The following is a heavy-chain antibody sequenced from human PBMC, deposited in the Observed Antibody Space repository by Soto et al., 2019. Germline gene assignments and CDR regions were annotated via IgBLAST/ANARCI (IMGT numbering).Heavy chain of an antibody. V-gene: IGHV4-59*08. CDR3: ARLVLARVGYYDFWSGSETPTGLDV. Sequence: SETLSLTCTVSVGSISSYYWSWIRQPPGKGLEWIGYIYYSGSTNYNPSLKSRVTISVDTSKNQFSLKLSSVTAADTAVYYCARLVLARVGYYDFWSGSETPTGLDVWGKGTTVTVSS. D-gene: IGHD3-3*01. CDR2: IYYSGST. J-gene: IGHJ6*04. CDR1: VGSISSYY.